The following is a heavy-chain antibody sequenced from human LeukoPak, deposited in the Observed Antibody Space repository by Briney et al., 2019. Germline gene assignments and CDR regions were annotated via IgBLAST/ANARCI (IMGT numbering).Heavy chain of an antibody. CDR2: ISSGGSTI. Sequence: PGGSLRLSCAASGFTFSSYSMNWVRQAPGKGLEWVSYISSGGSTIYYADSVKGRFTISRDNAKNSLFLQMNSLRAEDTAVYYCARDSSGQDGGNRHWGQGTLVTVSS. CDR3: ARDSSGQDGGNRH. CDR1: GFTFSSYS. V-gene: IGHV3-48*04. J-gene: IGHJ4*02. D-gene: IGHD4-23*01.